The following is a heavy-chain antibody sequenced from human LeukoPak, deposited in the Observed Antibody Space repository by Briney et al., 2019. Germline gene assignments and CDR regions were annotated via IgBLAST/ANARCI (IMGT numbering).Heavy chain of an antibody. D-gene: IGHD3-22*01. CDR1: GYTLTELS. Sequence: GASVKVSCKVSGYTLTELSMHWVRQAPGKGLEWMGGFDPEDGETIYAQKFQGRVTMTEDTSTDTAYMELSSLRSEDTAVYYCATEIFTMRPKSSSPLWGQGTLVTVSS. CDR3: ATEIFTMRPKSSSPL. J-gene: IGHJ4*02. V-gene: IGHV1-24*01. CDR2: FDPEDGET.